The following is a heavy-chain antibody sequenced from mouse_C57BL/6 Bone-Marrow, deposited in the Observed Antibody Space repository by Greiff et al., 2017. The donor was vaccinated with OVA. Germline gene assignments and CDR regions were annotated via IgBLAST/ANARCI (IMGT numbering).Heavy chain of an antibody. V-gene: IGHV14-4*01. J-gene: IGHJ2*01. CDR1: GFNIKDDY. Sequence: VQLQQSGAELVRPGASVKLSCTASGFNIKDDYMHWVKQRPEQGLEWIGWIDPENGDTEYASKFQGKANITADTSSNTAYLQLSSLTSEDTAVYYCTTPSTVVARGDYWGQGTTLTVSS. CDR3: TTPSTVVARGDY. CDR2: IDPENGDT. D-gene: IGHD1-1*01.